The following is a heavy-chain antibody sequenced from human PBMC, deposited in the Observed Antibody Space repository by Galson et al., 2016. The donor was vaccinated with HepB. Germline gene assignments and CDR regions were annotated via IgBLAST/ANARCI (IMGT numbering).Heavy chain of an antibody. J-gene: IGHJ3*02. CDR3: ARDRAAAGNDALDI. D-gene: IGHD6-13*01. V-gene: IGHV1-46*01. CDR1: GYTFTSYG. CDR2: INPSGGTT. Sequence: SVKVSCKASGYTFTSYGISWVRQAPGQGLEWMGIINPSGGTTSYAQKFQGRVTMTRDTSTSTVYMELSSLRSEDTAVYYCARDRAAAGNDALDIWGQGTMVTVSS.